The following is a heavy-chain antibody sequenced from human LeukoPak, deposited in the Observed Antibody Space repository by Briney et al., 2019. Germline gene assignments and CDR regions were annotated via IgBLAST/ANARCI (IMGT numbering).Heavy chain of an antibody. CDR2: SYSGGST. CDR3: ARGTDVDGYIHAPFDY. J-gene: IGHJ4*02. CDR1: GFTISRHY. D-gene: IGHD5-24*01. Sequence: PGGSMRLSCAASGFTISRHYMSWVRQAPGKGLEWVALSYSGGSTYYADSVEGRFTISRDNSKSMLFLQMNSLRADDTAVYYCARGTDVDGYIHAPFDYWGQGALVTVSS. V-gene: IGHV3-53*01.